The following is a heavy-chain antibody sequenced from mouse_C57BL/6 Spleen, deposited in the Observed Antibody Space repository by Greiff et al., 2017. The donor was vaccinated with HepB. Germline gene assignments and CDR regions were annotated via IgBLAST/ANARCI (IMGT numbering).Heavy chain of an antibody. CDR3: TRTLYGKAMDY. CDR1: GFTFRSYN. Sequence: EVQRVESGEGLVKPGGSLKISCAESGFTFRSYNMYRVRQNHEKRLEWVAYISSGGEYIYYADTVKGRFTISRDNARNTLYLQMSSLKSEDTAMYYCTRTLYGKAMDYWGQGTSVTVSS. V-gene: IGHV5-9-1*02. J-gene: IGHJ4*01. CDR2: ISSGGEYI. D-gene: IGHD1-1*01.